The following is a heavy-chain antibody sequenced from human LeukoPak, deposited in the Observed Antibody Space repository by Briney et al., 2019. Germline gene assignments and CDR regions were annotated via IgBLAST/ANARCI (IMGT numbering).Heavy chain of an antibody. V-gene: IGHV1-46*01. CDR2: INPDGGSI. J-gene: IGHJ4*02. Sequence: GATVKVSCKASGYTFLKYYMHWVRQAPGRGLEWMGQINPDGGSIRYAQKFRGRVTLTTDTSASTVYMELSGLRSDDTAVYYCARALVNPTLDFWGQGSLIIVSS. D-gene: IGHD3-10*01. CDR1: GYTFLKYY. CDR3: ARALVNPTLDF.